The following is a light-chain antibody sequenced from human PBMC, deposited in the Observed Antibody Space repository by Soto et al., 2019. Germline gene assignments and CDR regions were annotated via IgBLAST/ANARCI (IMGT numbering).Light chain of an antibody. J-gene: IGKJ5*01. CDR3: QQPYMSPIT. CDR2: ASS. CDR1: QTISNY. V-gene: IGKV1-39*01. Sequence: DIQMTQSPSSLSASVGDRVTITCRASQTISNYLNWYQQRPGKAPKLLIYASSSLQSGVPPRFSGSGSGTDFTLTISSLQPEDVAAYYCQQPYMSPITVGQGTRLEIK.